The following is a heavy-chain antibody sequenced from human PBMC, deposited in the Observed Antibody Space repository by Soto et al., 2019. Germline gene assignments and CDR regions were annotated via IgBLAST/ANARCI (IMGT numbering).Heavy chain of an antibody. CDR3: AREGRGKKAGYNGLVSLGY. D-gene: IGHD2-2*02. CDR1: GSRFSNYV. CDR2: IIPIFNST. Sequence: ASVHVSCMVSGSRFSNYVISWVRQAPGHGLEWLGRIIPIFNSTKYAQSFQGRVTITADKSTSTASLELSSLRSDDTAVYYCAREGRGKKAGYNGLVSLGYWGQGTLVTVSS. V-gene: IGHV1-69*06. J-gene: IGHJ4*02.